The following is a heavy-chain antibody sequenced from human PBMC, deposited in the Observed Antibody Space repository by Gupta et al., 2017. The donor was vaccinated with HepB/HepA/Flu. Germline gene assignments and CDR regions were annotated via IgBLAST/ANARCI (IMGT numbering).Heavy chain of an antibody. V-gene: IGHV3-43*02. D-gene: IGHD2/OR15-2a*01. CDR1: GFTFEDYA. CDR3: AKVRRASWEYYYNGMDV. CDR2: ISGDGSSA. J-gene: IGHJ6*02. Sequence: EVQLVESGGNVAQPGGSLRLSCAASGFTFEDYAIHWVRQAPGKGLEWVALISGDGSSAYYAASVQGRLTISRDNTKKSLYLQMTSLRAEDTALYYCAKVRRASWEYYYNGMDVWGQGTTVTVSS.